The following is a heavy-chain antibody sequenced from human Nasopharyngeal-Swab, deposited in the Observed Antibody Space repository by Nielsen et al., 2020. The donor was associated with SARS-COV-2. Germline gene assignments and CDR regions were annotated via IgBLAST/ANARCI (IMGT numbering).Heavy chain of an antibody. CDR2: INSDGSST. CDR1: GFTFSSYW. V-gene: IGHV3-74*01. CDR3: ARAGNGDYVPPDY. J-gene: IGHJ4*02. D-gene: IGHD4-17*01. Sequence: GESLKISCAASGFTFSSYWMHWVRQAPGKGLMWVSSINSDGSSTTYADSVKGRFTISRDNAKNTLYLQMNSLRAEDTAVYYCARAGNGDYVPPDYWGQGTLVTVSS.